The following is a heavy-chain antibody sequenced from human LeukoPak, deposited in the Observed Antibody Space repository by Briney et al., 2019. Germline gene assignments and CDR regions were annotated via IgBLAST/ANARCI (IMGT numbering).Heavy chain of an antibody. Sequence: GGSLRLSCTASGFTFGDYAMSWFRQAPGKGLEWVGFIRSKAYGGTTEYAASVKGRFTISRDDSKSIAYLQMNSLKTEDTAVYYCTRGGGVARTYYYYMDVWGKGTTVTVSS. CDR2: IRSKAYGGTT. J-gene: IGHJ6*03. CDR3: TRGGGVARTYYYYMDV. D-gene: IGHD6-13*01. V-gene: IGHV3-49*03. CDR1: GFTFGDYA.